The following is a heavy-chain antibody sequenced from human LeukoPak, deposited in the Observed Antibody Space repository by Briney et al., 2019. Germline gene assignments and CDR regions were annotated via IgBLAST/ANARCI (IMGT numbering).Heavy chain of an antibody. V-gene: IGHV4-61*10. CDR3: ARTPIYYFDNSGYYN. CDR1: GGSVSDGHIY. J-gene: IGHJ4*02. Sequence: SETLSLTCAMSGGSVSDGHIYWNWVRQPAGKGLEWIGLIYARGNTNYNPSLKSRVTMSIDTSKNQFSLKLTSVTAADTAVYYCARTPIYYFDNSGYYNWGQGTLVTVSS. D-gene: IGHD3-22*01. CDR2: IYARGNT.